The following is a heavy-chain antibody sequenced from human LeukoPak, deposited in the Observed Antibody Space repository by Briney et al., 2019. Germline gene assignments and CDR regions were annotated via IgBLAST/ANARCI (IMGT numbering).Heavy chain of an antibody. CDR1: GFTFSSYG. CDR3: ANDYGSGNSYFDY. D-gene: IGHD3-10*01. CDR2: ISYDGSNK. J-gene: IGHJ4*02. Sequence: GGSLRLSCAASGFTFSSYGMHWVRQAPGKGLEWVAVISYDGSNKYYADSVKGRFTISRDNSKNTLYLQMNSLRAEDTAVYYCANDYGSGNSYFDYWGQGTLVTVSS. V-gene: IGHV3-30*18.